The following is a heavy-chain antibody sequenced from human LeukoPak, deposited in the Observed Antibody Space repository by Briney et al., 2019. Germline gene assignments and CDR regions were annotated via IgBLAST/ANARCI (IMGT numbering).Heavy chain of an antibody. CDR2: INWNGGST. J-gene: IGHJ4*02. CDR3: AKEASWGVIGY. CDR1: GFTFDDYG. D-gene: IGHD3-16*02. V-gene: IGHV3-20*04. Sequence: GGSLRLSCAASGFTFDDYGMSWVRQAPGKGLEWVSGINWNGGSTGYADSVKGRFTISRDNSKSTLYLQMNSLRPEDTAVYYCAKEASWGVIGYWGQGTLVTVSS.